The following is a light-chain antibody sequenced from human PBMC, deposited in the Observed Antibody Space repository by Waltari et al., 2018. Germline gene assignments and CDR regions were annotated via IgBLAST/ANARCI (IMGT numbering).Light chain of an antibody. J-gene: IGKJ4*01. Sequence: DIVMTQSPDSLAVSLGARATINCKSSQSVLFDPNNKNSLAWYQQKPGQPPKALIYWASTRESGVPDRFSGSGSGTEFTLTISSLQAEDVAIYYCQQYYNLPLTFGGGTKVEIK. CDR3: QQYYNLPLT. CDR1: QSVLFDPNNKNS. CDR2: WAS. V-gene: IGKV4-1*01.